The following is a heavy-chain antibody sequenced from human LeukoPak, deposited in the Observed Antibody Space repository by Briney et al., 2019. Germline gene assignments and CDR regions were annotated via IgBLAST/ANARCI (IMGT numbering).Heavy chain of an antibody. D-gene: IGHD3-10*01. V-gene: IGHV4-39*07. J-gene: IGHJ6*03. CDR2: IYYSGST. CDR1: GGSISSSSYY. Sequence: TSETLSLTRTVSGGSISSSSYYWGWIRQPPGKGLEWIESIYYSGSTYYNPSLKSRVTISVDTSKNQFSLKLSSVTAADTAVYYCAREQSGLMDVWGKGTTVTVSS. CDR3: AREQSGLMDV.